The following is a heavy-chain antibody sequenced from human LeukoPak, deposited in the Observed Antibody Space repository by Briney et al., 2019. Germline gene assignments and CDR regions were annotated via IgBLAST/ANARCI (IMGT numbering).Heavy chain of an antibody. D-gene: IGHD3-22*01. CDR2: IYYSGRT. J-gene: IGHJ1*01. CDR1: GDSVSRSDSY. CDR3: ARRRYYDGSGYLE. Sequence: SETLSLTCSVSGDSVSRSDSYWDWIRQPPGKGLEWIGTIYYSGRTYHSPSLKSRVTMSVDPSNNQFSLNLRSVTAADTAMYYCARRRYYDGSGYLEWGQGTLLSVSS. V-gene: IGHV4-39*01.